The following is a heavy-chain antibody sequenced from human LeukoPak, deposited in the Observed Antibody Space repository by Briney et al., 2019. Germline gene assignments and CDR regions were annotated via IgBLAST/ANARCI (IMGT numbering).Heavy chain of an antibody. J-gene: IGHJ4*02. V-gene: IGHV3-23*01. CDR3: ARDEKEDIVVVPAAS. CDR2: ISGRDGST. CDR1: GFTFSSFA. Sequence: GGSLRLSCAASGFTFSSFAMSWVRQAPGKGLEWVSAISGRDGSTYYADSVKGRFTISRDNARNSLYLQMNSLRAEDTAVYYCARDEKEDIVVVPAASWGQGTLVTVSS. D-gene: IGHD2-2*01.